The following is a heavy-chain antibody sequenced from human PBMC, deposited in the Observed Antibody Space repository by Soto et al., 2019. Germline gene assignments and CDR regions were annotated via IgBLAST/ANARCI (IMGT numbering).Heavy chain of an antibody. D-gene: IGHD1-26*01. J-gene: IGHJ4*02. Sequence: ASVKVSCKASGYSFTSLDINWVRQTAGQGLEWMGWMQPSTGRTGYAQKFQGRVTMTRDTSINTAYMELTTLTSDDTAFYYCARGVSAGVDYWGQGALVTVSS. CDR1: GYSFTSLD. CDR2: MQPSTGRT. V-gene: IGHV1-8*01. CDR3: ARGVSAGVDY.